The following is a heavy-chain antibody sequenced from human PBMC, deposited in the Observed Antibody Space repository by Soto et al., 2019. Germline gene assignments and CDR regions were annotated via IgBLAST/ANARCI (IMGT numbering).Heavy chain of an antibody. Sequence: QVQLVQSGAEVKKPGASVKVSCKASGYTFTSYYMHWVRQAPGQGLEWMGIINPSGGSTSYAQKCQGRATMTRATATSTVYMERSSLRSEDTAVYYCARVYPSDTRYGYVGNNWFDPWGQGTLVTVSS. J-gene: IGHJ5*02. CDR3: ARVYPSDTRYGYVGNNWFDP. D-gene: IGHD5-18*01. CDR1: GYTFTSYY. CDR2: INPSGGST. V-gene: IGHV1-46*03.